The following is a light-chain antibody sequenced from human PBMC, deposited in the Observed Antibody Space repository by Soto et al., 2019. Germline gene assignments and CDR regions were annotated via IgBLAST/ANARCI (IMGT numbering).Light chain of an antibody. CDR2: EVV. J-gene: IGLJ1*01. Sequence: QSALTQPPSASGSPGQSVAISCTGTKNDIGVYDFVSWYQHHPGKAPRLIIYEVVQRPSGVPDRFSGTKSGNAAPLTVSGLQADDEADYFCMSYAGSNTYVFGSGTKVTVL. CDR1: KNDIGVYDF. CDR3: MSYAGSNTYV. V-gene: IGLV2-8*01.